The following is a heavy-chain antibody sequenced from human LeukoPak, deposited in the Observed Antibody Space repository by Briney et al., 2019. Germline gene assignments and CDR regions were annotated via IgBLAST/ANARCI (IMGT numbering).Heavy chain of an antibody. J-gene: IGHJ3*02. CDR3: ARVNTMIVSSAFDI. CDR1: GYTFTSYA. CDR2: INAGNGNT. D-gene: IGHD3-22*01. V-gene: IGHV1-3*01. Sequence: GASVKVSCKASGYTFTSYAMHWVRQAPGQRLEWMGWINAGNGNTKYSQEFQGRVTIIRDTSASTAYMELRSLRSDDTAVYYCARVNTMIVSSAFDIWGQGTMVTVSS.